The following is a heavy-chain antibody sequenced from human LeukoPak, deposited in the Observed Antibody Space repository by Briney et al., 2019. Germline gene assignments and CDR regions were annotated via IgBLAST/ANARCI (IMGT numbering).Heavy chain of an antibody. J-gene: IGHJ4*02. Sequence: GGSLRLSCAASGFTFSSHWMHWVRQVPGKGLVWVSRINIDGSSISYADAVKGRFFISRDNAKNTLYLQMNSLRAEDTAVYYCARSWDVDYWGQGTLVTVSS. D-gene: IGHD1-26*01. CDR1: GFTFSSHW. CDR3: ARSWDVDY. V-gene: IGHV3-74*01. CDR2: INIDGSSI.